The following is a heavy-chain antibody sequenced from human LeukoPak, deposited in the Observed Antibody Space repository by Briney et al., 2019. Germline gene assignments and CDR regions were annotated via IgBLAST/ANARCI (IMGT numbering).Heavy chain of an antibody. Sequence: ASVNGSCKVSGYTLTELSMHWVRQAPGKGLERMGGFDPEDGETIYAQKFQGRVTMSEDTSTDTAYMELSSLRSEDTAVYYRATFTTRGYCSGGSCYPQITNDAFDIWGQGTMVTVSS. D-gene: IGHD2-15*01. CDR1: GYTLTELS. CDR3: ATFTTRGYCSGGSCYPQITNDAFDI. J-gene: IGHJ3*02. V-gene: IGHV1-24*01. CDR2: FDPEDGET.